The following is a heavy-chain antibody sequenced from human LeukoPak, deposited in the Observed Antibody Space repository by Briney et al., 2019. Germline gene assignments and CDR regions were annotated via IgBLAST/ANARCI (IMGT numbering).Heavy chain of an antibody. D-gene: IGHD2-21*02. Sequence: SQTLSLTWAVPGGSISSGGYSWCWNRQPPGQGLEWIGYIYHSGSTYYNPSLKSRVTISVDRSTNQFSLKLSSVTAADTAVYYCASSSCGGDCYRFDYWGQGTLVTVSS. CDR3: ASSSCGGDCYRFDY. J-gene: IGHJ4*02. CDR1: GGSISSGGYS. V-gene: IGHV4-30-2*01. CDR2: IYHSGST.